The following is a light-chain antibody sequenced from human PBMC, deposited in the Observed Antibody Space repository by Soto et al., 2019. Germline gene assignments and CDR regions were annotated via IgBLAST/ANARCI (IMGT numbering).Light chain of an antibody. J-gene: IGLJ2*01. V-gene: IGLV2-14*01. CDR3: SSYTSSSAYVV. CDR1: SSDVGGSNY. Sequence: QSAPTQPDSVSGSPGQSITISCTGTSSDVGGSNYVSWYQQHPGKAPKLMIYDVSNRPLGVSSRFSGSKSGNTASLTISGLLAEDEADYYCSSYTSSSAYVVVGGGTKLTV. CDR2: DVS.